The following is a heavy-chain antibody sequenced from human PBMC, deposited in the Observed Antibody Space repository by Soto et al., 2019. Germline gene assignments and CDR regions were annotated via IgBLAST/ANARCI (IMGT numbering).Heavy chain of an antibody. D-gene: IGHD4-4*01. V-gene: IGHV2-5*01. CDR3: ANRRAISNKLFFDH. Sequence: QITLRESGPTLVKPTQTLTLSCTLSGFSINTAGVGVRWIRQLRGQSPEWLALLYWIDDEWYSPGLSYRLSVTKDASENRVILTLTHLDPTDTGTYYRANRRAISNKLFFDHWGQGALVTVSS. CDR2: LYWIDDE. CDR1: GFSINTAGVG. J-gene: IGHJ4*02.